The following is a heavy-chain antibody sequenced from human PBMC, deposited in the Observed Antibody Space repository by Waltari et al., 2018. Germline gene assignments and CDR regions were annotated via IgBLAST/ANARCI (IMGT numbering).Heavy chain of an antibody. Sequence: EVQLVESGGGLVQPGRSLRLSCAASGFTFDDYAMHWVRQAPGKGLEWVSGISWNSGSIGYADSVKGRFTISRDNAKNSLYLQMNSLRAEDTALYYCARSYDILTGYYTLFDYRGQGTLVTVSS. D-gene: IGHD3-9*01. V-gene: IGHV3-9*01. J-gene: IGHJ4*02. CDR3: ARSYDILTGYYTLFDY. CDR2: ISWNSGSI. CDR1: GFTFDDYA.